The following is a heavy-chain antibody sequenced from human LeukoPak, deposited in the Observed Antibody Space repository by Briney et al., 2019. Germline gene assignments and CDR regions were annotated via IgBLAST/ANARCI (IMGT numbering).Heavy chain of an antibody. CDR3: VKGPWGSDYELSDKYYFDY. CDR2: ISSNGGSA. J-gene: IGHJ4*02. V-gene: IGHV3-64*05. Sequence: GGSLRLSCSASGFTFSSYAMHWVRQAPGKGLEYVSAISSNGGSAYYADSVKGRFTISRDNSKNTLYVQMSSLRAEDTAVYYCVKGPWGSDYELSDKYYFDYWGQGTLVTVSS. D-gene: IGHD3-16*01. CDR1: GFTFSSYA.